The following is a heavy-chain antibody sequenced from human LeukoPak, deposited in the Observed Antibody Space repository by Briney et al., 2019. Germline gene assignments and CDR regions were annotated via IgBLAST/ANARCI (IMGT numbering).Heavy chain of an antibody. CDR2: ISGSGGST. J-gene: IGHJ4*02. Sequence: TGGSLRLSCAASGFTFSSYGVSWVRQAPGKGLEWVSAISGSGGSTYYADSVKGRFTISRDNSKNTLYLQMNSLRAEDTAVYYCAKWRTVAGHYFDYWGQGTLVTVSS. D-gene: IGHD6-19*01. V-gene: IGHV3-23*01. CDR1: GFTFSSYG. CDR3: AKWRTVAGHYFDY.